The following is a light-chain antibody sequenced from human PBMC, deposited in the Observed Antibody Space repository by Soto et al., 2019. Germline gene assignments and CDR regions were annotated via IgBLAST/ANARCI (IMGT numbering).Light chain of an antibody. J-gene: IGKJ3*01. V-gene: IGKV1-39*01. CDR2: AAS. CDR3: QQSYSIPPT. CDR1: QSISSY. Sequence: DIQMTQSPSSLSASVGDRVTITCRASQSISSYLDWYRQKPGKAPELLIYAASSLQSGVPSRFSGSASGTDFTLTISSLHPDDFATYYCQQSYSIPPTFGPGTKVDIK.